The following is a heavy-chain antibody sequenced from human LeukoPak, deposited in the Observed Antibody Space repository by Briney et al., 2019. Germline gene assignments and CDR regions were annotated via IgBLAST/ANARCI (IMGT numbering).Heavy chain of an antibody. CDR1: GYSISSGYY. CDR3: ARRRVDSGNHHFDY. Sequence: SETLSLTCTVSGYSISSGYYWGWIRQPPGKGLEWIGSIYHSGSTCYNPSLKSRVTISVDTSKNQFSLKLSSVTAADTAVYYCARRRVDSGNHHFDYWGQGTLVTVSS. J-gene: IGHJ4*02. V-gene: IGHV4-38-2*02. D-gene: IGHD1-26*01. CDR2: IYHSGST.